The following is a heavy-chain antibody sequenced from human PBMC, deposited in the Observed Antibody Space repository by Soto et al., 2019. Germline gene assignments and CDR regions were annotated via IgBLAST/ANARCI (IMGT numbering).Heavy chain of an antibody. CDR3: ARDLNLGSFDY. V-gene: IGHV3-48*01. CDR1: GFTFSSYS. Sequence: GGSLRLSCAASGFTFSSYSMKWVRQAPGKGQEWVSYISSSSSTIYYADSVKGRFTISRDNAKNSLYLQMNSLRAEDTAVYYCARDLNLGSFDYWGQGTLVTVSS. J-gene: IGHJ4*02. CDR2: ISSSSSTI.